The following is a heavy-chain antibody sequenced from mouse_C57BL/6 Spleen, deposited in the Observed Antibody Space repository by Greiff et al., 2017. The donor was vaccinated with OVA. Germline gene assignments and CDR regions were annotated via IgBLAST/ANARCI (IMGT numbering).Heavy chain of an antibody. CDR3: ARDYYGSSFYYAMDY. Sequence: EVHLVESGGDLVKPGGSLKLSCAASGFTFSSYGMSWVRQTPDKRLEWVATISSGGSYTYYPDSVKGRFTISRDNAKNTLYLQMSSLKSEDTAMYYCARDYYGSSFYYAMDYWGQGTSVTVSS. J-gene: IGHJ4*01. CDR2: ISSGGSYT. CDR1: GFTFSSYG. V-gene: IGHV5-6*01. D-gene: IGHD1-1*01.